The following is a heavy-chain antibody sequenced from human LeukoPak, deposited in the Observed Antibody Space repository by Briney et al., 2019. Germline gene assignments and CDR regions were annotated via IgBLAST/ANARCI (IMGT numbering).Heavy chain of an antibody. V-gene: IGHV3-21*01. Sequence: GGSLRLSCAASGFTFSSYSMNWVRQVPGKGLEWVSSISSSSSYIYYADSVKGRFTISRDNAKNSLYLQMNSLRAEDTAVYYCAREDGIRYFDWLSPDNWFDPWGQGTLVTVSS. CDR1: GFTFSSYS. CDR2: ISSSSSYI. CDR3: AREDGIRYFDWLSPDNWFDP. J-gene: IGHJ5*02. D-gene: IGHD3-9*01.